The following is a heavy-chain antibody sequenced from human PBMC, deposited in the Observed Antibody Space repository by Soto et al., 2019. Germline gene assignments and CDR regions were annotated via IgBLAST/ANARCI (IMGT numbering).Heavy chain of an antibody. V-gene: IGHV3-33*01. J-gene: IGHJ4*02. CDR1: GFTFSSYG. CDR2: IWYDGSNK. Sequence: PGGSLRLSCAASGFTFSSYGMHWVRQAPGKGLEWVAVIWYDGSNKYYADSVKGQFTISRDNSKNTLYLQMNSLRAEDTAVYYCARPDVAATPTLAYWGQGXLVTVSS. D-gene: IGHD2-15*01. CDR3: ARPDVAATPTLAY.